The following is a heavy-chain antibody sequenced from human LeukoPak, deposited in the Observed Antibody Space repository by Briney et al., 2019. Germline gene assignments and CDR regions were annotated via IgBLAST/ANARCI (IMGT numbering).Heavy chain of an antibody. CDR1: GHSTTRGYY. Sequence: PSETLSLTCAISGHSTTRGYYWAWFRQSPGVGLEWIATFFQSHRSFYNASLESRVTMSIDTSKTQFSLNLTSVTAADTAVYYCARVFSVPYLLDSWGRGTQVTVSS. J-gene: IGHJ4*02. V-gene: IGHV4-38-2*01. CDR2: FFQSHRS. CDR3: ARVFSVPYLLDS. D-gene: IGHD2/OR15-2a*01.